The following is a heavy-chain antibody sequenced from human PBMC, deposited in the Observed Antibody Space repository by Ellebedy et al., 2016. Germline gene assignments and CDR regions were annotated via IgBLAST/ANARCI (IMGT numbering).Heavy chain of an antibody. CDR1: GFTFSSYS. Sequence: GGSLRLYXAVSGFTFSSYSFNWIRQAPGKGLEWVSHISSSGSLKFYADSLRDRFTISRDNAKNLLHLQMNSLTAEDTAVYFCTREAGGSFVDSWGQGVLVTVSS. D-gene: IGHD1-26*01. J-gene: IGHJ4*02. CDR2: ISSSGSLK. V-gene: IGHV3-48*04. CDR3: TREAGGSFVDS.